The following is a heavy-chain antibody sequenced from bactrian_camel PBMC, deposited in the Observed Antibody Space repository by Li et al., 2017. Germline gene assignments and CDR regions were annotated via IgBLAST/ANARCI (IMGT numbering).Heavy chain of an antibody. CDR3: AADACGLGYACSLQPAAFGS. Sequence: QPVESGGGSVQAGGSLRLSCEASGYSIGHYCMGWFRQAPDKEREGVAAIDSDGRLNYADSVSGRFTISKDNATNTLYLQMNSLKPEDTAMYYCAADACGLGYACSLQPAAFGSWVRGPRSPSP. D-gene: IGHD5*01. J-gene: IGHJ6*01. V-gene: IGHV3S55*01. CDR2: IDSDGRL. CDR1: GYSIGHYC.